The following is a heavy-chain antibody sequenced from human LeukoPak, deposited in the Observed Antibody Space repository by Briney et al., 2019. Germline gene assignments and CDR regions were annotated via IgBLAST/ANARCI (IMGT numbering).Heavy chain of an antibody. Sequence: PSETLSLTCTVSGGSISSYYWSWIGQPPGKGLEWIWYIYYSGSTNYNPSLKSRVTISVDTSKNPFSLKLSSVTAADTAVYYCARGRAGGYDYYYYFYGMDVWGQGTTVTVSS. J-gene: IGHJ6*02. CDR2: IYYSGST. CDR3: ARGRAGGYDYYYYFYGMDV. CDR1: GGSISSYY. V-gene: IGHV4-59*12. D-gene: IGHD5-12*01.